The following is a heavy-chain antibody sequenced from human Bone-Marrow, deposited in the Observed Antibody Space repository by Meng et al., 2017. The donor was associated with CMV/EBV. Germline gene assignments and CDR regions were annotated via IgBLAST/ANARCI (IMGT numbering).Heavy chain of an antibody. V-gene: IGHV3-23*01. CDR2: ISGSGGST. Sequence: GGSLRLSCAASGFTFSSYAMSWVRQAPGKGLEWVSAISGSGGSTYYADSVKGRFTISRDNSKNTLYLQMNSLRAEDTAVYYCAKLDFWSGYYRGYYYYGMDVWGQGTTVTVSS. CDR1: GFTFSSYA. CDR3: AKLDFWSGYYRGYYYYGMDV. D-gene: IGHD3-3*01. J-gene: IGHJ6*02.